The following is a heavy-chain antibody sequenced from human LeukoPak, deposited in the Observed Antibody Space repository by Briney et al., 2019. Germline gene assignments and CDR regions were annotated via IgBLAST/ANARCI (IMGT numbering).Heavy chain of an antibody. J-gene: IGHJ3*02. V-gene: IGHV4-59*01. Sequence: KASETLSLTCTVSGGSISSYYWSWIRQPPGKGLEWIGYIYYSGSTNCNPSVKSRVAMSVDTSKKQFSLKLSSLTAADTAVYYCARGETAVIAPYAFDIWGQGTMVTVSS. D-gene: IGHD4-23*01. CDR1: GGSISSYY. CDR2: IYYSGST. CDR3: ARGETAVIAPYAFDI.